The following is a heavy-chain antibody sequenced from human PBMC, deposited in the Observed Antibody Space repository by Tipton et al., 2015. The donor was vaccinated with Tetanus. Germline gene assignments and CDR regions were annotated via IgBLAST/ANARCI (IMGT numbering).Heavy chain of an antibody. CDR1: DFTVSNYW. D-gene: IGHD2-2*01. J-gene: IGHJ4*02. CDR3: AEVVSTQM. Sequence: SLRLSCAASDFTVSNYWLTWIRQAPGRGLEWVANINSDGSKKDYVDSVKGRFTISRDNSKNSLFLQMNSLGAEDTAVYYCAEVVSTQMWGQGSLVSVST. CDR2: INSDGSKK. V-gene: IGHV3-7*01.